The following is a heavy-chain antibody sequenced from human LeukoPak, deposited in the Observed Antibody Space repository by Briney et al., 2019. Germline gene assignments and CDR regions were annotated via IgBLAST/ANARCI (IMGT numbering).Heavy chain of an antibody. D-gene: IGHD2-15*01. CDR3: AKGLYCSGSSCYRPFHFDY. J-gene: IGHJ4*02. CDR2: ISGSGGST. CDR1: GFTFSSYA. V-gene: IGHV3-23*01. Sequence: GGSLKLSCAASGFTFSSYAMSWVRQAPGKGLEWVSGISGSGGSTYYADSVKGRFTVSRDNSKNTLYLQMNSLRAEDTAVYYCAKGLYCSGSSCYRPFHFDYWGQGTLVTVSS.